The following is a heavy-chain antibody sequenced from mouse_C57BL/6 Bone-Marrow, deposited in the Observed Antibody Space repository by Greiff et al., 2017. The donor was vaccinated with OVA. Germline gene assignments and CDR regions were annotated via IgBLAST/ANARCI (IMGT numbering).Heavy chain of an antibody. CDR2: IRSKSSNYAT. Sequence: EVQGVESGGGLVQPKGSLKLSCAASGFTFNTYAMHWVRQAPGKGLEWVARIRSKSSNYATYYADSVKDRFTISRDDSQSMLYLQMNNLKTEDTAMYYCVREGRRGAWFAYWGQGTLVTVSA. J-gene: IGHJ3*01. V-gene: IGHV10-3*01. CDR1: GFTFNTYA. CDR3: VREGRRGAWFAY.